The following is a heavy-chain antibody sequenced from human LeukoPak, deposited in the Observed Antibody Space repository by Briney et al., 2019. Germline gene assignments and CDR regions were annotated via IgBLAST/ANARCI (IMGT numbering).Heavy chain of an antibody. V-gene: IGHV3-33*01. Sequence: GGSLRLSCAASGFTFSSYGMHWVRQAPGKGLEWVAVIWYDGSNKYYADSVKGRFTISRDNSKNTLYLQMNSLRAEDTAVYYCARGKQMATIKTPSYYFDYWGREPWSPSPQ. CDR1: GFTFSSYG. D-gene: IGHD5-24*01. J-gene: IGHJ4*02. CDR3: ARGKQMATIKTPSYYFDY. CDR2: IWYDGSNK.